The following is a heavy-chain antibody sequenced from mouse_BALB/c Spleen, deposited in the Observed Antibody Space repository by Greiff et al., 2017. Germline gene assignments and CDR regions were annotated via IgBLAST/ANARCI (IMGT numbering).Heavy chain of an antibody. CDR2: IWAGGST. V-gene: IGHV2-9*02. D-gene: IGHD1-1*01. CDR3: ARDEGSSYWFAY. J-gene: IGHJ3*01. CDR1: GFSLTSYG. Sequence: VKLVESGPGLVAPSQSLSITCTVSGFSLTSYGVHWVRQPPGKGLEWLGVIWAGGSTNYNSALMSRLSISKDNSKSQVFLKMNSLQTDDTAMYYCARDEGSSYWFAYWGQGTLVTVSA.